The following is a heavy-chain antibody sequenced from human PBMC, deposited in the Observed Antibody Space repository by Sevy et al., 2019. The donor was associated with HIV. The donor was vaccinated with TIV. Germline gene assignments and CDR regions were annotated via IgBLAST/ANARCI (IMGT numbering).Heavy chain of an antibody. D-gene: IGHD3-22*01. J-gene: IGHJ4*02. CDR1: GGSISSYY. Sequence: SETLSLTCTASGGSISSYYWSWIRQPPGKGLEWIGYIYYSGSTNYNPSLKSRVTISVDTSKNQFSLKLSSVTAADTAVYYCARVVSGSSGYSYYFDYWGQGTLVTVSS. CDR2: IYYSGST. V-gene: IGHV4-59*01. CDR3: ARVVSGSSGYSYYFDY.